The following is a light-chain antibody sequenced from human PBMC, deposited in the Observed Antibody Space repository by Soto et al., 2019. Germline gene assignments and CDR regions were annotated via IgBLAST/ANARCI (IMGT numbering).Light chain of an antibody. CDR2: AAS. J-gene: IGKJ4*01. Sequence: EIVFNLSPGTLSLTPGARATLSCRASQKLGSGYLGWYQQKPGQAPRLLIYAASSRATGIPERFSGSGSGTDFTLTISCLEPEDFAVYYCEQRTQWLTVGGGTKVDIK. CDR1: QKLGSGY. V-gene: IGKV3D-20*02. CDR3: EQRTQWLT.